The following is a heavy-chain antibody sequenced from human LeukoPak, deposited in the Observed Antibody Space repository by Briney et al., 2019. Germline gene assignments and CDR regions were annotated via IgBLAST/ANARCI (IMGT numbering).Heavy chain of an antibody. CDR2: ISSSSSYI. J-gene: IGHJ4*02. V-gene: IGHV3-21*01. CDR3: ARNTALGGFFDY. CDR1: GFTFSSYS. Sequence: GGSLRLSCAASGFTFSSYSMNWVRQAPGKGLEWVSSISSSSSYIYYADSVKGRFTISRDNAKNSLYLQMNSLRAEDTAVYYCARNTALGGFFDYWGQGTLVTVSS. D-gene: IGHD5-18*01.